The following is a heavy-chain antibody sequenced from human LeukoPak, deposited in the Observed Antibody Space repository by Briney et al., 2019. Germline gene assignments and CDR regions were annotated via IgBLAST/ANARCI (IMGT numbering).Heavy chain of an antibody. Sequence: KPSETLSLTCTVSGGSISSYYWSWIRQPPGKGLEWIGYIYYSGSTNYNPSLKSRVTISVDTSKNQFSLKLSSVTAADTAVYYCAGGGFDYWGQGTLVTVSS. CDR1: GGSISSYY. CDR2: IYYSGST. J-gene: IGHJ4*02. D-gene: IGHD3-10*01. V-gene: IGHV4-59*01. CDR3: AGGGFDY.